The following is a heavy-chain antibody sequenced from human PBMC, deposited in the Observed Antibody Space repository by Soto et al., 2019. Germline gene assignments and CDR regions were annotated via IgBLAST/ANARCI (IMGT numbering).Heavy chain of an antibody. CDR1: GFSITNTW. D-gene: IGHD3-3*01. V-gene: IGHV3-15*07. CDR3: ISYPYFWGGHTPL. J-gene: IGHJ4*02. Sequence: EVQLVESGGGLVQPGGSLRLSCAASGFSITNTWMHWVRQAPGKGLEWVGRVKSKADGGTADYAAPVKGRFTVSRDDSTNTQYLQMNSLKMEATAVYYCISYPYFWGGHTPLWGQGTLVTVSS. CDR2: VKSKADGGTA.